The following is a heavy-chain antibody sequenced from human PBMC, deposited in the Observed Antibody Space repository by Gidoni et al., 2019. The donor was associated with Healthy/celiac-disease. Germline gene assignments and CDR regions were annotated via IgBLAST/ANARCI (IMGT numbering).Heavy chain of an antibody. CDR1: GFSFSDYN. CDR3: ARDPYRYYYDSSGYYPALGY. Sequence: QVQQVESGGGLVKPGGSLRLTCAASGFSFSDYNMSGIRQAPGKGLEWVSYISSSGSTIYYADSVKGRFTISRDNAKNSLYLQMNSLRAEDTAVYYCARDPYRYYYDSSGYYPALGYWGQGTLVTVSS. V-gene: IGHV3-11*01. D-gene: IGHD3-22*01. CDR2: ISSSGSTI. J-gene: IGHJ4*02.